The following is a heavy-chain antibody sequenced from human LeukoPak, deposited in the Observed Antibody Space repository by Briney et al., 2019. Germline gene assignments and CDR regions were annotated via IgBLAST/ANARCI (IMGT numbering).Heavy chain of an antibody. CDR2: IAPYEGDT. V-gene: IGHV1-18*01. Sequence: PRASVKVSCKVSGYTFGAYGLSWVRQAPDQGLEWLGWIAPYEGDTQYTPKLQDRIILTADTATTTVYMELRSLRIDDTAVYYCASNFIRTGYFGEYYLHWGQGTQVVVSS. CDR3: ASNFIRTGYFGEYYLH. D-gene: IGHD3-9*01. J-gene: IGHJ1*01. CDR1: GYTFGAYG.